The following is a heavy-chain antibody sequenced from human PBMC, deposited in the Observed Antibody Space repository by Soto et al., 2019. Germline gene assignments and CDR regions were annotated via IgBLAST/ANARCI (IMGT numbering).Heavy chain of an antibody. J-gene: IGHJ4*02. Sequence: QPGGSLKLSCAASGFTFSNSWMTWVRQAPGKGLEWVADINPVESEKYYVDSVKGRFTVSGDNAKNSLYLQMNSLRVEDTALYYCARDPAWGSLAYWGLGTLVTVSS. D-gene: IGHD7-27*01. CDR2: INPVESEK. CDR3: ARDPAWGSLAY. V-gene: IGHV3-7*01. CDR1: GFTFSNSW.